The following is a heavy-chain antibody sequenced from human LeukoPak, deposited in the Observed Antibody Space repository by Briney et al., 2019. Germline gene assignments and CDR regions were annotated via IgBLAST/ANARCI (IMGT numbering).Heavy chain of an antibody. CDR1: GGSISSGGYY. CDR2: IYYSGST. J-gene: IGHJ4*02. V-gene: IGHV4-31*03. CDR3: AREGGPYRPLDY. Sequence: PSETLSLTCTVSGGSISSGGYYWSWIRQHPGKGLEWIGYIYYSGSTYYNPSLKSRVTISVDTSKNQFSLKLSSVTAADTAVYYCAREGGPYRPLDYSGQGTLVTVAS.